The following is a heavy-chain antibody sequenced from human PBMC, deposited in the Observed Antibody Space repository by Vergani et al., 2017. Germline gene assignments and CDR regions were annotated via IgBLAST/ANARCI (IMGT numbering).Heavy chain of an antibody. J-gene: IGHJ3*02. CDR3: ARGTTVTFDAFDI. V-gene: IGHV3-11*01. CDR1: GFTFSDYY. Sequence: VQLVESGEGLVQPGGSLRLSCAASGFTFSDYYMSWIRQAPGKGLEWVSYISSSGSTIYYADSMKGRFTISRDNAKNSLYLQMNSLRAEDPAVYYCARGTTVTFDAFDIWGQGTMVTVSS. D-gene: IGHD4-17*01. CDR2: ISSSGSTI.